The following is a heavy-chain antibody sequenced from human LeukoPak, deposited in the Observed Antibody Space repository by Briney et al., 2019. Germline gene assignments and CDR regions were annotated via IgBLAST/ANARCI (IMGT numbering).Heavy chain of an antibody. CDR3: ARDRGGITMVRGAHNWFDP. CDR1: GGSISGYY. D-gene: IGHD3-10*01. J-gene: IGHJ5*02. V-gene: IGHV4-4*07. CDR2: IYPSGRT. Sequence: SETLSLTCAVSGGSISGYYWSWIRQPAGKGLEWIGRIYPSGRTNYKPSLKSRVTMSVDTSKNQLSLKLTSVTAADTAVYYCARDRGGITMVRGAHNWFDPWGQGTLVTVSS.